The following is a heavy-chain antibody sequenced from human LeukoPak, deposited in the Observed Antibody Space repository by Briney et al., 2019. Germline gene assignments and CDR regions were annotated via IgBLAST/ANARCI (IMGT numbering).Heavy chain of an antibody. CDR2: IYYGGST. V-gene: IGHV4-59*08. CDR1: GGSFSGYY. Sequence: SETLSLTCTVSGGSFSGYYWSWIRQPPGKELEWVGCIYYGGSTQYNPSLKSRVSMSLDASKNQLSLKLNSVTAADTAVYYCAIIPPGYTYGFDYWGQGTPVTVSS. J-gene: IGHJ4*02. D-gene: IGHD5-18*01. CDR3: AIIPPGYTYGFDY.